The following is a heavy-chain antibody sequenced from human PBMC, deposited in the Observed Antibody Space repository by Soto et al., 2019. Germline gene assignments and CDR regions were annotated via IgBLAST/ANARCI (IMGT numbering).Heavy chain of an antibody. CDR1: GLAVSSKY. V-gene: IGHV3-53*01. CDR2: IYGGGTT. Sequence: EVQLVESGGGVIQPGGSLRLSCAASGLAVSSKYMTWVRQAPGKGLEWVSVIYGGGTTYYADSVKGRFTISRDTSKNTLSLQMNSLRAEETAVYYCVQTTGWPGFDFWGQGTLVTVSS. J-gene: IGHJ4*02. CDR3: VQTTGWPGFDF. D-gene: IGHD6-19*01.